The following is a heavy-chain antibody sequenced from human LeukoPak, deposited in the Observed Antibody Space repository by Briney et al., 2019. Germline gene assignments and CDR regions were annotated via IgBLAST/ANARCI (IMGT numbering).Heavy chain of an antibody. CDR1: GFTFSTYS. Sequence: GGSLRLSCAASGFTFSTYSMNWVRQAPGKGLEWVSSISGGSGYIYYADSVKGRFTISRNNAKNSLYLQMNSLRAEDTAMYYCAGGPIAAAGEDYWGQGILVTVSS. J-gene: IGHJ4*02. CDR2: ISGGSGYI. V-gene: IGHV3-21*01. CDR3: AGGPIAAAGEDY. D-gene: IGHD6-13*01.